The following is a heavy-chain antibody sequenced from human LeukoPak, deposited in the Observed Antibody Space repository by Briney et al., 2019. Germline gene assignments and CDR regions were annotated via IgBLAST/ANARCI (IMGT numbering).Heavy chain of an antibody. CDR3: ARVYSSSPDFDY. D-gene: IGHD6-13*01. V-gene: IGHV1-2*02. J-gene: IGHJ4*02. CDR1: GCTFTGYY. Sequence: ASVKVSCKASGCTFTGYYMHWVRQAPGQGLEWMGWINPNSGGTNYAQKFQGRVTMTRDTSISTAYMELSRLRSDDTAVYYCARVYSSSPDFDYWGQGTLVTVSS. CDR2: INPNSGGT.